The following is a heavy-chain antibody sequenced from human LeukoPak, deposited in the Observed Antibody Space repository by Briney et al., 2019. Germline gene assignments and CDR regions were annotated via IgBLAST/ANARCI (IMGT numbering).Heavy chain of an antibody. CDR2: IYYSGGA. D-gene: IGHD3-10*01. CDR3: ARGFGDWGLSWFDP. J-gene: IGHJ5*02. V-gene: IGHV4-59*01. CDR1: GGSISSYY. Sequence: ASETLSLTCTVSGGSISSYYWSWIRQPPGKGLEWIGYIYYSGGAKYNPSLKSRVTISVDTSKNQFSLKLTSVAAADTAVYYCARGFGDWGLSWFDPWGQGTLVTVSS.